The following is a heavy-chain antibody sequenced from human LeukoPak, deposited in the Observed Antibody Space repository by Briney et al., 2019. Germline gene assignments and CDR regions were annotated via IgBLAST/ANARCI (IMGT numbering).Heavy chain of an antibody. CDR1: GFTLSSYA. CDR2: ISYDGSNK. Sequence: GGSLRLSCAASGFTLSSYAMHWGRQAPGRGLEWVAVISYDGSNKYYADSVKGRFTISTDNSKNTLFLQMNSLRAEDTAVYSCARGVAVAVKFDFWGQGTLVTVSS. V-gene: IGHV3-30*04. J-gene: IGHJ4*02. D-gene: IGHD6-19*01. CDR3: ARGVAVAVKFDF.